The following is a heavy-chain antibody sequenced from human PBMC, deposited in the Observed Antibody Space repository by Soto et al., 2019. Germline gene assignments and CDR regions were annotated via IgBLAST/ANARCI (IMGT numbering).Heavy chain of an antibody. CDR1: GYTFTSYA. D-gene: IGHD2-2*01. CDR2: INAGNGNT. V-gene: IGHV1-3*01. Sequence: ASVKVSCKASGYTFTSYAMHWVRQAPGQRLEWMGRINAGNGNTKYSQKFQGRVTITRDTSASTAYMELSSLRSEDTAVYYCARDFEGYCSSTSCLRDYYYYYMDVWGKGTTVTVSS. CDR3: ARDFEGYCSSTSCLRDYYYYYMDV. J-gene: IGHJ6*03.